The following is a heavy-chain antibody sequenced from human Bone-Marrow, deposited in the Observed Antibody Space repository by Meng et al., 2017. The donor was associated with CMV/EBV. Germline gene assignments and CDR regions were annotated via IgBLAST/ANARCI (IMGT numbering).Heavy chain of an antibody. CDR3: ARERTTSDY. D-gene: IGHD4-17*01. CDR2: ISYDGSNK. Sequence: GESLKISCAASGFTFSSYAMHWVRQAPGKGLEWVAVISYDGSNKYYADSVKGRFTISRDNAKNSLYPQMNSLRAEDTAVYYSARERTTSDYWGQGTLVTVSS. J-gene: IGHJ4*02. V-gene: IGHV3-30-3*01. CDR1: GFTFSSYA.